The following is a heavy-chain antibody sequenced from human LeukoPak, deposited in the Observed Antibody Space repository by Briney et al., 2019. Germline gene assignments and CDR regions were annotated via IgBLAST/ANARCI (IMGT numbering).Heavy chain of an antibody. CDR2: INIDGSDT. CDR1: GFSFSTYW. Sequence: GSLRLSCAASGFSFSTYWMHWVRQAPGEGLVWVARINIDGSDTNYADSVKARFTISRDNAKNTLYLQMNSLRAEDTAVYYCAKDDYYDFWSGYYDYWGQGTLVTVSS. J-gene: IGHJ4*02. D-gene: IGHD3-3*01. V-gene: IGHV3-74*01. CDR3: AKDDYYDFWSGYYDY.